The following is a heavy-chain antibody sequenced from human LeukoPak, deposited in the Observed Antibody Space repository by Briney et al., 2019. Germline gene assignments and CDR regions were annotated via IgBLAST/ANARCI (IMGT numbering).Heavy chain of an antibody. CDR3: AKDRGYYYDSSAYGSHFDY. V-gene: IGHV3-43*01. D-gene: IGHD3-22*01. J-gene: IGHJ4*02. CDR1: GFTFDDYT. CDR2: ISWDGGTT. Sequence: GGSLRLSCEASGFTFDDYTMHWVRQSPGKGLEWVSLISWDGGTTYYADSVRGRFTISRDNSKNSLYLQMNSLRTEDTALYYCAKDRGYYYDSSAYGSHFDYWGQGTLVTVSS.